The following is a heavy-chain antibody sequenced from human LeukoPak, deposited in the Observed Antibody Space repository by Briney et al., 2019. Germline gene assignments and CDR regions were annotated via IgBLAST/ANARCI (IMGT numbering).Heavy chain of an antibody. Sequence: PGGSLRLSCAASGFTFITFEMNWVRQAPGKGLEWVSYISSSGGTIYYADSVKGRFTISRDNAKNSLYLQMNSLRAEDTAVYYCARGGGVLRFLEWQSPYYFDYWGQGTLVTVSS. J-gene: IGHJ4*02. D-gene: IGHD3-3*01. CDR2: ISSSGGTI. CDR1: GFTFITFE. CDR3: ARGGGVLRFLEWQSPYYFDY. V-gene: IGHV3-48*03.